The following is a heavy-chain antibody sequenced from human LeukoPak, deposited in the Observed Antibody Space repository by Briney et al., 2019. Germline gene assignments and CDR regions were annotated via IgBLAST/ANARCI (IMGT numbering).Heavy chain of an antibody. J-gene: IGHJ4*02. D-gene: IGHD4-23*01. CDR2: IQNDEIDK. Sequence: GGSLRLSCAASGFTFSTFGVHWVRQAPGKGLEWVAFIQNDEIDKFYADSVKGRFTISRDNSKNTMYLQMNSLRYEDTAVYYCAKERKLLPFDCWGQGTLVTVSS. V-gene: IGHV3-30*02. CDR1: GFTFSTFG. CDR3: AKERKLLPFDC.